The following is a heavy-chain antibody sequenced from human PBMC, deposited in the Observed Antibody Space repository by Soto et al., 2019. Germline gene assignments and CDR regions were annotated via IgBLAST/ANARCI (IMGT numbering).Heavy chain of an antibody. J-gene: IGHJ4*02. D-gene: IGHD3-10*01. V-gene: IGHV5-51*01. CDR3: SRLIGAYYKNNGYPYFDY. CDR1: GYRFSSFW. CDR2: IYPGNATT. Sequence: PGEFLKISCSISGYRFSSFWIAWVRQKPGKGLKWMGIIYPGNATTIYSPSFQGRLTISVDMSISTAHLQWYDLKASDSALYYFSRLIGAYYKNNGYPYFDYWGQGTLVTVSS.